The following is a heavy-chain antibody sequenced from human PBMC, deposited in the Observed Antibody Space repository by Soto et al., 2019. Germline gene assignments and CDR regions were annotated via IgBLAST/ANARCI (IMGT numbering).Heavy chain of an antibody. D-gene: IGHD6-25*01. CDR1: VASISSGGYS. V-gene: IGHV4-30-2*01. Sequence: QLQLQESGSDLVKPSQTLSLTCAVSVASISSGGYSWSWIRQPPGKGLEWIGYIYHSGSTYYNPSLKSRVTISVDRSKNQFSLKLSSVTAADTAVYYCARPSRLDAFDIWGQGTMVTVSS. J-gene: IGHJ3*02. CDR3: ARPSRLDAFDI. CDR2: IYHSGST.